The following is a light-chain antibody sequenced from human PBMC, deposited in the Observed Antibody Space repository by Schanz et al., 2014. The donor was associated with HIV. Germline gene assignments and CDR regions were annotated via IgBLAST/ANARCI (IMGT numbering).Light chain of an antibody. V-gene: IGKV1-27*01. CDR3: QQYYSYPYT. Sequence: DIQMTQSPSSLSASVGDRVTITCRASEDIRNSLAWYQQKPGKVPKLLIYAASTLQSGVPSRFSGTGSGTDFTLTISSLQPEDVATYYCQQYYSYPYTFGQGTKLEIK. CDR2: AAS. J-gene: IGKJ2*01. CDR1: EDIRNS.